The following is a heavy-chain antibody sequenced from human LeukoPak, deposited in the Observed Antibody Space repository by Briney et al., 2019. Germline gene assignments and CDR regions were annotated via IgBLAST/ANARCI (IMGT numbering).Heavy chain of an antibody. CDR3: TRGGYFDWLFVFDY. V-gene: IGHV3-49*03. D-gene: IGHD3-9*01. J-gene: IGHJ4*02. CDR2: IRSKAYGGTT. CDR1: GFIFGDYA. Sequence: GSLRLSCSASGFIFGDYAMSWFRQAPGKGLEWVGFIRSKAYGGTTEYAAFVKGRFTISRDDSKSIAYLQMNSLKTEDTAVYYCTRGGYFDWLFVFDYWGQGTLVTVSS.